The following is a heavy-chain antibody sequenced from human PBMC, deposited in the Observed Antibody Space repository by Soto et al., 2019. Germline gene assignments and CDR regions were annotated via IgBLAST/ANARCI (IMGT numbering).Heavy chain of an antibody. CDR3: ARDDWRFGELSRFDYYYYYYGMDV. V-gene: IGHV3-21*01. J-gene: IGHJ6*02. D-gene: IGHD3-10*01. CDR2: ISSSSSYI. Sequence: PGGSLRLSCAASGFTFSSYSMNWVRQAPGKGLEWVSSISSSSSYIYYADSVKGRFTISRDNAKNSLYLQMNSLRAEDTAAYYCARDDWRFGELSRFDYYYYYYGMDVWGQGTTVTVSS. CDR1: GFTFSSYS.